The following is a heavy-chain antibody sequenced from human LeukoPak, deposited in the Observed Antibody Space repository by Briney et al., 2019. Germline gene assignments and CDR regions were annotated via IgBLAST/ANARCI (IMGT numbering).Heavy chain of an antibody. CDR2: IYTSGST. V-gene: IGHV4-4*07. Sequence: SETLSLTCTVSGGSISSYYWRWVRQPAGKGLEWVGRIYTSGSTNYNPSLKSRVTMSVDTPQNQFSLKLSSVTAADTAVYYCARDMSMITFGRVIRAFDIWGQGTMVTVSS. CDR3: ARDMSMITFGRVIRAFDI. CDR1: GGSISSYY. J-gene: IGHJ3*02. D-gene: IGHD3-16*01.